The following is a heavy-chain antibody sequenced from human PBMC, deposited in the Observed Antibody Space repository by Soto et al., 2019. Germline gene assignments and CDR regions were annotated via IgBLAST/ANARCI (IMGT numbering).Heavy chain of an antibody. J-gene: IGHJ4*02. CDR3: AILPSIAVAGTDY. CDR1: GFTFSSYA. D-gene: IGHD6-19*01. CDR2: ISGSGGST. Sequence: GGSLRLSCAASGFTFSSYAMSWVRQAPGKGLEWVSAISGSGGSTYYADSVKGRFTISRDNSKNTLYLQMNSLRAEDTAVYYCAILPSIAVAGTDYWGQGTLVTVSS. V-gene: IGHV3-23*01.